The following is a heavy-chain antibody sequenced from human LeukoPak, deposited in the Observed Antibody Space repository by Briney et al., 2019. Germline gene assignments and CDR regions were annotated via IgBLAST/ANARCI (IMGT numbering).Heavy chain of an antibody. J-gene: IGHJ4*02. D-gene: IGHD3-10*01. CDR3: ARDAGSGSYFEY. CDR1: GFTFSSYA. Sequence: PGGSLRLSCAASGFTFSSYAMHWVRQAPGKGLEWVAVISYDGSNKYYADSVKGRFTISRDNSKNTLYLQMNSLRADDTAVYYCARDAGSGSYFEYWGQGTLVTVSS. V-gene: IGHV3-30*04. CDR2: ISYDGSNK.